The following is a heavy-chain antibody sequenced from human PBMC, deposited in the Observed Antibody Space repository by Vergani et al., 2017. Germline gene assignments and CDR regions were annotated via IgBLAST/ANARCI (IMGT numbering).Heavy chain of an antibody. CDR1: GGSFSGYS. Sequence: QVQLQQWGAGLLKPSETLSLTCAVYGGSFSGYSWSWIRQPPVKGLEWIGEINHSGSTHYNPSLKSRVTISVDTSKNQFSLKLSSVTAADTAVYYCARVLVVSPDYWGEGTLVTVSS. CDR3: ARVLVVSPDY. V-gene: IGHV4-34*01. CDR2: INHSGST. D-gene: IGHD3-22*01. J-gene: IGHJ4*02.